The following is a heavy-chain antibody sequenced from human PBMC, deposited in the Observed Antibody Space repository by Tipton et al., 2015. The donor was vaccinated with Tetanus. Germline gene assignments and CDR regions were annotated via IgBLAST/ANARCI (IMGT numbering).Heavy chain of an antibody. J-gene: IGHJ3*02. CDR3: ARTWGVWVTSIDAFDI. V-gene: IGHV4-4*02. Sequence: TLSLTCAVTGGSISGPNWWSWVRQIPGKGLEWIGEVVVGDSNYNPSLKSRVAISVDTSKNQFSLKLSSVTAADTAVYYCARTWGVWVTSIDAFDIWGQGTKVAVSS. CDR1: GGSISGPNW. CDR2: VVVGDS. D-gene: IGHD3-16*01.